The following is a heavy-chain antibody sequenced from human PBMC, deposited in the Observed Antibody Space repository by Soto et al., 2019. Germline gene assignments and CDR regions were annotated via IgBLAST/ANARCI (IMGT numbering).Heavy chain of an antibody. D-gene: IGHD6-19*01. CDR3: AKDRGLVLSFYFDY. V-gene: IGHV3-9*01. CDR2: ISWNSGSI. J-gene: IGHJ4*02. CDR1: GFTFDDYA. Sequence: EVQLVESGGGLVQPGRSLRISCAASGFTFDDYAIHWVRQAPGKGLEWVTGISWNSGSIGYADSVKGRFTISRDNAKNSLYVQMNSLRAEDTALYYCAKDRGLVLSFYFDYWGQGTLVTVSS.